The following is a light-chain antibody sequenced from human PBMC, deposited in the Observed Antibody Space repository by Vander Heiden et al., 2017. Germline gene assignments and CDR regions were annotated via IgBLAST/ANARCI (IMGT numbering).Light chain of an antibody. Sequence: SYEVTQPPSVAVSQGQKATITCSGDALQKQYGYWYQQKPGQAPVMVIYEDSERPSGIPERFSGSNSGTTVTLTISGVHAEDEADYYGQSADSSGSYGVFGGGTKLTVL. CDR1: ALQKQY. V-gene: IGLV3-25*03. CDR3: QSADSSGSYGV. J-gene: IGLJ2*01. CDR2: EDS.